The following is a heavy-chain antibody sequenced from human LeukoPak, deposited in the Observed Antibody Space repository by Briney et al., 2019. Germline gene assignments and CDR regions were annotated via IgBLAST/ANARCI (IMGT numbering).Heavy chain of an antibody. Sequence: GASVKVSCKASGYTFTGYYMHWVGQAPGQGLDWMGWINPNSGGTNYAQKFQGRVTMTRDTSISTAYMELSRLRADDTAVYFCARVNPPGVAAFYYFDYWGQGTLVTVSS. D-gene: IGHD2-15*01. CDR3: ARVNPPGVAAFYYFDY. CDR1: GYTFTGYY. CDR2: INPNSGGT. V-gene: IGHV1-2*02. J-gene: IGHJ4*02.